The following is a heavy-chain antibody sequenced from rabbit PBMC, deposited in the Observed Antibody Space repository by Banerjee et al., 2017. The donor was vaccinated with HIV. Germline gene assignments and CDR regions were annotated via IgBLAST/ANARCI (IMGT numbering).Heavy chain of an antibody. Sequence: QEQLVESGGGLVQPEGSLALTCKASGFTISSGYYLCWVRQAPGKGLEWIACIYTGSSGSTYYASWAKGRFTITRGTSLNTVTLQLTSLTAADTATYFCTRLVSGSNGYDFWGQGTLVTVS. CDR2: IYTGSSGST. CDR1: GFTISSGYY. D-gene: IGHD1-1*01. V-gene: IGHV1S45*01. J-gene: IGHJ3*01. CDR3: TRLVSGSNGYDF.